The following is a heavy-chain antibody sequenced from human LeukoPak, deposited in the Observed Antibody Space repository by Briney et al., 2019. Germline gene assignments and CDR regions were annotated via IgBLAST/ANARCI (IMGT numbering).Heavy chain of an antibody. J-gene: IGHJ6*04. Sequence: PGGSLRLSCAASGFTFSSYEMNWVRQAPGKGLEGVSYISSSGSTIYYADSVKGRFTISRENAKNSLYLQMNSLGAEDTAVYYCAELGITMIGGVWGKGTTVTISS. V-gene: IGHV3-48*03. D-gene: IGHD3-10*02. CDR1: GFTFSSYE. CDR3: AELGITMIGGV. CDR2: ISSSGSTI.